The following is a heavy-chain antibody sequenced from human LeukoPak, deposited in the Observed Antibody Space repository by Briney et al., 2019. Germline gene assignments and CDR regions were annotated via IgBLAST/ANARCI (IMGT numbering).Heavy chain of an antibody. Sequence: GGSLRLSCAASGFTFGSYAMSWVRQAPGKGLEWKGLEWFSAISGSGGSIYYADSVKGRFTISRDNSKNTVYLQMNSLRAEDTAVYYCANPYSSSWGRFDYWGQGTLVTVSS. CDR3: ANPYSSSWGRFDY. CDR1: GFTFGSYA. CDR2: ISGSGGSI. D-gene: IGHD6-13*01. V-gene: IGHV3-23*01. J-gene: IGHJ4*02.